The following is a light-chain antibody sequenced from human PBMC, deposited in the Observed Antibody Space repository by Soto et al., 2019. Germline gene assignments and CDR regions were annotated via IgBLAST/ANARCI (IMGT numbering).Light chain of an antibody. J-gene: IGKJ1*01. Sequence: DIQMTQSPSTLSASVGDRVTITCRASQSISGWLSWYQQKPGKAPKLLIYDASSLESGVPSRFSGSGSGTEFTLTISSLQPDDFATYYCQQYNSYWTFGQGTTGDIK. CDR3: QQYNSYWT. V-gene: IGKV1-5*01. CDR1: QSISGW. CDR2: DAS.